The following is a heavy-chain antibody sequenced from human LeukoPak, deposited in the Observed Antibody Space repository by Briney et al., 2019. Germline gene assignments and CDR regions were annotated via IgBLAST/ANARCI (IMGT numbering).Heavy chain of an antibody. J-gene: IGHJ4*02. CDR3: ARGKRGSGSYYNKPYFDY. CDR2: INHSGST. V-gene: IGHV4-34*01. D-gene: IGHD3-10*01. Sequence: PSETLSLTCAVYGGSFSGYYWSWIRQPPGKGLEWIGEINHSGSTNYNPSLKSRVTISVDTSKNQFSLKLSSVTAADTAVYYCARGKRGSGSYYNKPYFDYWGQGTLVTVSS. CDR1: GGSFSGYY.